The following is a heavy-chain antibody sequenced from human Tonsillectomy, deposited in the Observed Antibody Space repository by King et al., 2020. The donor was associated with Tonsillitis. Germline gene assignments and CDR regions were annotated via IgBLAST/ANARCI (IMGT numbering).Heavy chain of an antibody. CDR3: ARTSLSAFGAGYWFDP. D-gene: IGHD3-9*01. J-gene: IGHJ5*02. CDR1: GYTFTDYY. Sequence: QLVQSGAEVKKPGASVKVSCKASGYTFTDYYMHWVRQAPGQGLEWMGGINPDSGDTDYAQKFQGRVTMTRDTSISTAYLELSRLKSNDPAVYYCARTSLSAFGAGYWFDPWGEGSPVPV. CDR2: INPDSGDT. V-gene: IGHV1-2*02.